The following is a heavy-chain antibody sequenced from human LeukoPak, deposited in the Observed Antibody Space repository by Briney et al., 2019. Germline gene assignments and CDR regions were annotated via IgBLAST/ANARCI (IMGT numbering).Heavy chain of an antibody. CDR1: GFTFSSYW. D-gene: IGHD1-26*01. Sequence: GGSLRLSCAASGFTFSSYWMTWVRQAPGKGLEWVASIKQDGSEKYYVDSVKGRFTISRDNAKNSLYLQMNSLRAEDTAVYYCARDQTKWEPLRRRDYYYMDVWGKGTTVTVSS. CDR2: IKQDGSEK. J-gene: IGHJ6*03. CDR3: ARDQTKWEPLRRRDYYYMDV. V-gene: IGHV3-7*01.